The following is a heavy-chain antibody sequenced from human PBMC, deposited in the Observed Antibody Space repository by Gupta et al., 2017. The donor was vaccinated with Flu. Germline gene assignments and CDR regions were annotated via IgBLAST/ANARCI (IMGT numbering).Heavy chain of an antibody. J-gene: IGHJ4*02. CDR1: GFTFSSYA. CDR2: IRGSGGST. D-gene: IGHD6-13*01. Sequence: EVQLLESGGGLVQPGGSLRLSCAASGFTFSSYAMSWVRQAPGKGLEWVSAIRGSGGSTYYADSVKGRFTISRDNSKNTLYLQMNSLRAEDTAVYYCAKGEDSSSWYRWGRKTYFDYWGQGTLVTVSS. V-gene: IGHV3-23*01. CDR3: AKGEDSSSWYRWGRKTYFDY.